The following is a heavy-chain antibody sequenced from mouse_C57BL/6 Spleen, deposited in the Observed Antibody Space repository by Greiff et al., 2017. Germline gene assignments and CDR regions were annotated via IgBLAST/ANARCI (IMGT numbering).Heavy chain of an antibody. CDR1: GYTFTGYW. V-gene: IGHV1-9*01. CDR3: ARSEGSGHWDCDV. Sequence: QVQLQQSGAELMKPGASVKLSCKATGYTFTGYWMEWVKQRPGHGLEWIGDIFPGSGSTSYNQKFKGKATFTADTSSNTAYMQLSSLTTEDSAIYDCARSEGSGHWDCDVWGTGTTVTVSS. D-gene: IGHD3-2*02. CDR2: IFPGSGST. J-gene: IGHJ1*03.